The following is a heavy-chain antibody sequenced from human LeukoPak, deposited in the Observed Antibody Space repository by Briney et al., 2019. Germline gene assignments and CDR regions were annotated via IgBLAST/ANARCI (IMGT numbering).Heavy chain of an antibody. CDR1: GLNLDDSA. V-gene: IGHV3-43*02. J-gene: IGHJ4*02. CDR3: AKESGKFDY. Sequence: GGSLRLSRVASGLNLDDSAMHWVRQAPGRGLEWVSLISADGGSTFSADSVKGRFSISRDNSKNSLYLQMNSLRSEYTAMYYCAKESGKFDYWGQGTLVAVSS. CDR2: ISADGGST.